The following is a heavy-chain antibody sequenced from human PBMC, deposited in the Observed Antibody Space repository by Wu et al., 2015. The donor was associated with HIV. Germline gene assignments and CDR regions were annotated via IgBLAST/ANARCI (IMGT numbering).Heavy chain of an antibody. Sequence: QVQLVQSGAEVKKPGASVKVSCKASGFTFNNKYIHWVRQAPGQRLEWVGWINPNSGGSMSAEEFQGRVTMTRDTSISTAYMELSRLTSDDTAVYFCAREFYDLSRSQKATNWFDPWGQGTLVTVSS. V-gene: IGHV1-2*02. J-gene: IGHJ5*02. D-gene: IGHD3-3*01. CDR2: INPNSGGS. CDR3: AREFYDLSRSQKATNWFDP. CDR1: GFTFNNKY.